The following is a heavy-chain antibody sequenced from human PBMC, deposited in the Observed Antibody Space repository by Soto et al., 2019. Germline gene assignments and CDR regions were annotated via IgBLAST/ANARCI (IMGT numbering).Heavy chain of an antibody. D-gene: IGHD7-27*01. V-gene: IGHV3-74*01. CDR1: GFTFSNYW. CDR2: INPNGGVT. CDR3: ARDLSWGSNWYYYMDV. J-gene: IGHJ6*03. Sequence: GGSLRLSCAASGFTFSNYWMNWVRQVPGKGLVWVSRINPNGGVTSYADSVKGRFTISRDNAMNTLYLQMDSLRAEDTAVYYCARDLSWGSNWYYYMDVWGKGTTVTV.